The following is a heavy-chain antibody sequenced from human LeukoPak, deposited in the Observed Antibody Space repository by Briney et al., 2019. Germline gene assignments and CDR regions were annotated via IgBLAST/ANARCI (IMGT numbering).Heavy chain of an antibody. D-gene: IGHD3-10*01. CDR1: GYIFTDYY. V-gene: IGHV1-2*02. J-gene: IGHJ4*02. CDR2: INPNSGGT. Sequence: ASVKVSCKASGYIFTDYYIHWVRQARGQGLEWMGWINPNSGGTYFAQRFEARVTLTRDTSINTAYMEMRGLTSDDTATYYCAKSLYSFGSGSTRPLFDYWGQGTLVTVSS. CDR3: AKSLYSFGSGSTRPLFDY.